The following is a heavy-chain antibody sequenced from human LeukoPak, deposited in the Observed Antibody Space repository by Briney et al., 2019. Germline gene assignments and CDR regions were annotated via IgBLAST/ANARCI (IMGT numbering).Heavy chain of an antibody. V-gene: IGHV4-39*01. J-gene: IGHJ6*03. CDR1: GGSISSSSYY. CDR3: ARHIGPHYYYYYMVV. D-gene: IGHD1-26*01. Sequence: PSQTLSLTCTVSGGSISSSSYYWGWIRQPPGKGLEWIGSIYYSGSTYYNPSLKSRVTISVDTSKNQFSLKLSSLTAADTAVYYCARHIGPHYYYYYMVVWGKGTTVTVSS. CDR2: IYYSGST.